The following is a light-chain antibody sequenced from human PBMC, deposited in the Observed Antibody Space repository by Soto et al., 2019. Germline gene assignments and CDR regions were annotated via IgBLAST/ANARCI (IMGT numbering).Light chain of an antibody. CDR1: SSDVGEYDY. CDR2: DVS. CDR3: CSYAGSPYV. Sequence: QSAPTQPRSVSGSPGQSVTISCTGTSSDVGEYDYVSWYQQHPGKAPELMIFDVSERPSGVPDRFSGSKTGNTASLTISGLQAEDEADYYCCSYAGSPYVFGTGTKVTVL. J-gene: IGLJ1*01. V-gene: IGLV2-11*01.